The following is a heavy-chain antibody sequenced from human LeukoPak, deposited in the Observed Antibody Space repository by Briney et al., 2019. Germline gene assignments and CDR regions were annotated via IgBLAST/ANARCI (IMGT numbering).Heavy chain of an antibody. V-gene: IGHV4-39*01. Sequence: SETLSLTCTVSGGSISSSSYYWSWIRQPPGKGLEWIGSIYYSGSTYYSPSLKSRVTISVDTSKNQFSLKLSSVTAADTAVYYCARTRYYYGSGSSYFDYWGQGTLVTVSS. CDR1: GGSISSSSYY. D-gene: IGHD3-10*01. CDR3: ARTRYYYGSGSSYFDY. CDR2: IYYSGST. J-gene: IGHJ4*02.